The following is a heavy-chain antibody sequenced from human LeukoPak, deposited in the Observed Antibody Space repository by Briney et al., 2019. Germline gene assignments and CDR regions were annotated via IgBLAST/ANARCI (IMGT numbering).Heavy chain of an antibody. V-gene: IGHV3-7*01. D-gene: IGHD3-3*01. J-gene: IGHJ6*03. CDR2: IREDGSEK. CDR1: GFTFSSYW. Sequence: GGSLRLSCAASGFTFSSYWMTWVRQAPGKGLEWVANIREDGSEKYYVVSVKGRFTISRDNAKNSLYLQVNSLRAEDTAVYYCARLNYDFWSGVWEGYYMDVWGKGTTVTVSS. CDR3: ARLNYDFWSGVWEGYYMDV.